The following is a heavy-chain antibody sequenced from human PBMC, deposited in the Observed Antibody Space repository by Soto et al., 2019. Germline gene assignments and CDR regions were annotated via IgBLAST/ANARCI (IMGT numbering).Heavy chain of an antibody. Sequence: QVQLQESGPGLVKPSQTLSLTCTVSGGSISSGGYYWSWIRQHPGKGLEWIGYIYYSGSTYYNPSLKSRVTISVDTSKNQFSLKLSSVTSSDTAVYYCARGCAIFGAFDIWGQGTMVTVSS. CDR2: IYYSGST. D-gene: IGHD3-10*02. J-gene: IGHJ3*02. CDR3: ARGCAIFGAFDI. V-gene: IGHV4-31*03. CDR1: GGSISSGGYY.